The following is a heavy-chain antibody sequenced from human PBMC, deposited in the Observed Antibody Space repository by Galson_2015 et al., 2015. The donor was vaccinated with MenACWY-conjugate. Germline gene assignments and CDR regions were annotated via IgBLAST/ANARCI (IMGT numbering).Heavy chain of an antibody. CDR3: ARLTGGRFDL. V-gene: IGHV1-8*01. CDR1: GYTFTFHD. Sequence: SVKVSCKASGYTFTFHDMSWVRQATGHGPECLGWMNPNSGNTGYAQKFQGRVTMTRNTSITTAYMELSSLNSEDTAVYFCARLTGGRFDLWGQGTLVTVSS. CDR2: MNPNSGNT. D-gene: IGHD7-27*01. J-gene: IGHJ4*02.